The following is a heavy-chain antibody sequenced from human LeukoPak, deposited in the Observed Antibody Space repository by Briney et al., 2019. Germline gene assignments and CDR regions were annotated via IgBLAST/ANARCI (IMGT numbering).Heavy chain of an antibody. CDR3: ARPRFISYYYGMDV. CDR1: GYTFTSYD. CDR2: MNPNSGNT. V-gene: IGHV1-8*01. Sequence: GASVKVSCKASGYTFTSYDINWVRQATGQGLEWMGWMNPNSGNTGYAQKFQGRVTMTRNTSISTAYMELSSLRSEDTAVYYCARPRFISYYYGMDVWGQGTTVTVSS. D-gene: IGHD3-10*01. J-gene: IGHJ6*02.